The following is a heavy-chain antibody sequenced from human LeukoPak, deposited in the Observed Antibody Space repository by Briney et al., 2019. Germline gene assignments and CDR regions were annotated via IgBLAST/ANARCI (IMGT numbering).Heavy chain of an antibody. V-gene: IGHV1-2*02. CDR2: MNPNSGGS. D-gene: IGHD2-2*01. Sequence: ASVKVSCKASGYTFTDYFMHWVRQAPGQGLEWMGLMNPNSGGSNYAQKFQGRVTMTRDTSISTAYMELSGLRSDDTAVYYCARIPRGYCSSASCFDYWGQGTLVTVSS. CDR1: GYTFTDYF. CDR3: ARIPRGYCSSASCFDY. J-gene: IGHJ4*02.